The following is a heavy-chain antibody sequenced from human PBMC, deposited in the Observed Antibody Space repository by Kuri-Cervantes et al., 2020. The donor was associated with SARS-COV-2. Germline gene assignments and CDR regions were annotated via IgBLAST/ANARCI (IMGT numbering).Heavy chain of an antibody. D-gene: IGHD3-22*01. V-gene: IGHV1-8*02. Sequence: ASVKVSCKASGYTFTSYDINWVRQATGQGLEWMGWMNPNSGNTGYAQKFQGRVTMTRNTSISTAYMELSSLRSEDTAVYYCARDLGYYDSSGYYYYYMDVWGKGTTVTVSS. CDR3: ARDLGYYDSSGYYYYYMDV. J-gene: IGHJ6*03. CDR1: GYTFTSYD. CDR2: MNPNSGNT.